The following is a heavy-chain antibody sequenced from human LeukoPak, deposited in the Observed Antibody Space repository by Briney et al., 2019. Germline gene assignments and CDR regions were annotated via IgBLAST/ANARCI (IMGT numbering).Heavy chain of an antibody. Sequence: SETLSLTCTVSGFSITNYYWSWVRRAPGKGLEWVGYMFYSGSASYNPSLKSPVTISADTSKNQFSLKLNSVTAADTAVYYCARGDSGDYWGQGTLVTVSS. CDR1: GFSITNYY. CDR3: ARGDSGDY. D-gene: IGHD2-15*01. J-gene: IGHJ4*02. V-gene: IGHV4-59*01. CDR2: MFYSGSA.